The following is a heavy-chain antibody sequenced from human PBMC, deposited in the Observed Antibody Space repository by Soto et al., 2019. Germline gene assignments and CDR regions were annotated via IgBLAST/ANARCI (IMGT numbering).Heavy chain of an antibody. Sequence: PGGSLRLSCGASGFTVSSNYMNRVRQATGKGLEWVSFIYSGGSTYYAAAVKGRFTISREQCAQTMYLQMNSLRAEDTAVYYCARGNSQLLWFGELFSTPRYYGMDVWGQGTTVTVSS. J-gene: IGHJ6*02. CDR1: GFTVSSNY. CDR2: IYSGGST. V-gene: IGHV3-53*01. CDR3: ARGNSQLLWFGELFSTPRYYGMDV. D-gene: IGHD3-10*01.